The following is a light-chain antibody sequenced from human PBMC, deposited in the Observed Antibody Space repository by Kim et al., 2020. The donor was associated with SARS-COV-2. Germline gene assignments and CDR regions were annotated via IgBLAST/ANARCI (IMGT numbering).Light chain of an antibody. J-gene: IGKJ1*01. CDR1: QTISTY. Sequence: GSVGDRVTITCRASQTISTYLNWYLQKPGKAPTLLISDASNLQSGVPSRFAGSGSGTDFTLTITSLQAEDVATYYCQQSYSAPRTLGKGTKVDIK. CDR2: DAS. CDR3: QQSYSAPRT. V-gene: IGKV1-39*01.